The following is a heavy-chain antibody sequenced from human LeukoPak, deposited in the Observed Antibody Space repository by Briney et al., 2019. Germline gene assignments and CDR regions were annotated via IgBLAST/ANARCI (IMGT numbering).Heavy chain of an antibody. Sequence: ASVKVSCKASGGTFSSYAISWVRQAPGQGLEWMGGIIPIFGTANYAQKFQGRVTITADESTSTAYMELSSLRSEDTAVCYCARVGPTQLLRYFDWLSLAWFDPWGQGTLVTVSS. CDR2: IIPIFGTA. D-gene: IGHD3-9*01. J-gene: IGHJ5*02. V-gene: IGHV1-69*01. CDR1: GGTFSSYA. CDR3: ARVGPTQLLRYFDWLSLAWFDP.